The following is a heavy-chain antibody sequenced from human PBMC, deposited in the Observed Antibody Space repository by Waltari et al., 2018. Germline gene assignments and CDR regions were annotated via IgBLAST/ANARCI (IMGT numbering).Heavy chain of an antibody. D-gene: IGHD3-10*01. J-gene: IGHJ6*02. V-gene: IGHV4-61*02. CDR2: IYTSGST. CDR1: GGSISSGIYY. Sequence: QLQLQESGPGLVKPSQTLSLTCTVSGGSISSGIYYRNWIRQPAGKGLEWIGRIYTSGSTINSPSLESRVTISVDTSKNHFSLELRSVSAADTAVYYCARGREWFGVRLNMDVWGQGTTVTVSS. CDR3: ARGREWFGVRLNMDV.